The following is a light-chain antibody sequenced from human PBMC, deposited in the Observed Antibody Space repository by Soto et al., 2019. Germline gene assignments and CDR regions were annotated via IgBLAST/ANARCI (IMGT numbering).Light chain of an antibody. Sequence: QSALTQPASVSGSPGQSITISCTATSSDVGGYNYVSWYQQHPGKAPKLMIYEVSNRPSGVSDRFSGSRSGNTASLTISGLQAEDESDYYCISYTSSSTWVFGGGTKLTVL. CDR3: ISYTSSSTWV. V-gene: IGLV2-14*01. CDR1: SSDVGGYNY. CDR2: EVS. J-gene: IGLJ3*02.